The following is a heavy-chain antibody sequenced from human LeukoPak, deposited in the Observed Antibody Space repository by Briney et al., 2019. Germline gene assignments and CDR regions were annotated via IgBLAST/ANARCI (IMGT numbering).Heavy chain of an antibody. Sequence: SETLSLTCTVSGVSISSGSHHWGWFRQSPGKGLEWIGSIYYSRTTYYNPSLNSRVTISVVTSKNQFSLQLSSVTAADTAVYYCVRHDGRSGGTMGALDSWGQGSLVTVSS. CDR2: IYYSRTT. CDR1: GVSISSGSHH. J-gene: IGHJ4*02. CDR3: VRHDGRSGGTMGALDS. V-gene: IGHV4-39*01. D-gene: IGHD4-23*01.